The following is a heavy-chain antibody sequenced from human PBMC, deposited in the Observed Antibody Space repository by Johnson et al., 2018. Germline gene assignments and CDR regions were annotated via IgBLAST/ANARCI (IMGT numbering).Heavy chain of an antibody. Sequence: VQLVESGGGLVQPGGSLRLSCAASGFTVSSNYMSWVRQAPGKGLEWVSVIYSGGSAYYADSVKGRFTISRANSKNTLYLQMNSLRAEDTAGYYGAREKRLQLVYYHYMDVWGKGTTVTVSS. D-gene: IGHD6-13*01. CDR1: GFTVSSNY. CDR2: IYSGGSA. J-gene: IGHJ6*03. CDR3: AREKRLQLVYYHYMDV. V-gene: IGHV3-66*02.